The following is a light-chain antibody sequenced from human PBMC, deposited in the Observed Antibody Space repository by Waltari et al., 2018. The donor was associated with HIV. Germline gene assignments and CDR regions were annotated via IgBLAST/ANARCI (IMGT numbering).Light chain of an antibody. CDR2: AAS. V-gene: IGKV1-12*01. J-gene: IGKJ3*01. CDR3: QQANSFPFT. CDR1: QGISRW. Sequence: DIQMTQSPSSVSASVGDRVTSTGRASQGISRWLAWYQQKPGKAPKLLIYAASSLQSGVPSRFSGSGSATDFPLTLSSLHPEDFATYYCQQANSFPFTFGPGTKVDIQ.